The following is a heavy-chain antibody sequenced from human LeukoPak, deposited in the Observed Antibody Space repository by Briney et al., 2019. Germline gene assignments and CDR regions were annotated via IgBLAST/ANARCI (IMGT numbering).Heavy chain of an antibody. CDR1: GFTVSSNY. CDR2: ISGSGGST. D-gene: IGHD6-19*01. V-gene: IGHV3-23*01. Sequence: GGSLRLSCAASGFTVSSNYMSWVRQAPGKGLEWVSAISGSGGSTYYADSVKGRFTISRDNSKNTLYLQMNSLRAEDTAVYYCAKGTGSSGWYWFDYWGQGTLVTVSS. CDR3: AKGTGSSGWYWFDY. J-gene: IGHJ4*02.